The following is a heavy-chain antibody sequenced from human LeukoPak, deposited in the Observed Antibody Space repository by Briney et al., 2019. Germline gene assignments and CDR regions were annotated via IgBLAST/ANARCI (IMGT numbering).Heavy chain of an antibody. D-gene: IGHD3-22*01. CDR2: IYYSGST. CDR3: ARAGNYYDSSGRYGMDV. Sequence: PSETLSLTCTVSGGSISSYYWSWIRQPPGKGLEWIGYIYYSGSTNYNPSLKSRVTISVDTSKNQFSLKLSSVTAADTAVYYCARAGNYYDSSGRYGMDVWGQGTTVTVS. J-gene: IGHJ6*02. CDR1: GGSISSYY. V-gene: IGHV4-59*01.